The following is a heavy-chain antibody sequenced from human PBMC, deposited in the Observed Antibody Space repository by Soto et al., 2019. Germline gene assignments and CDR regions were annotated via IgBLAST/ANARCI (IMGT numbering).Heavy chain of an antibody. CDR1: GGSISSGGYY. D-gene: IGHD3-3*01. CDR2: IYYSGST. Sequence: SETLSLTCTVSGGSISSGGYYWSWIRQHPGKGLEWIGYIYYSGSTYYNPSLKSRVTISVDTSKNQFSLKLSSVTAADTAVYYCARGLDFWSGYYKPRNWFDPWGQGTLVTVS. CDR3: ARGLDFWSGYYKPRNWFDP. J-gene: IGHJ5*02. V-gene: IGHV4-31*03.